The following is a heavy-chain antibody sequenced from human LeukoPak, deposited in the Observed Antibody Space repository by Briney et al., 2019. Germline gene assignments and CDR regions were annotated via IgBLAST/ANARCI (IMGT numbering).Heavy chain of an antibody. D-gene: IGHD6-6*01. Sequence: PGGPLRLSCAASGFTVSNNYMSWVRQAPGKGLEWVSVIYAGGSTYYADSVKGRFTISGDNSKSTLYFQMNSLRAEDTAVYYCARGHGGSSSHRYSDYWGQGTQVTVS. V-gene: IGHV3-66*01. CDR2: IYAGGST. J-gene: IGHJ4*02. CDR3: ARGHGGSSSHRYSDY. CDR1: GFTVSNNY.